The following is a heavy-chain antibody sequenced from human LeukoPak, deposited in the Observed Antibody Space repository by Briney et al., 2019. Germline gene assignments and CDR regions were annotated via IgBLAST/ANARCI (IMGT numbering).Heavy chain of an antibody. CDR2: IYYSGST. D-gene: IGHD3-16*01. Sequence: PSETLSLTSTVSGGSISSSNYYWGWIRQPPGKGLEWIGSIYYSGSTYYNPSLKSRVTISVDTSKNQFSLKLSSVTAADTAVFYCARASVRGIDYWGQGTLVTVSS. CDR1: GGSISSSNYY. CDR3: ARASVRGIDY. J-gene: IGHJ4*02. V-gene: IGHV4-39*01.